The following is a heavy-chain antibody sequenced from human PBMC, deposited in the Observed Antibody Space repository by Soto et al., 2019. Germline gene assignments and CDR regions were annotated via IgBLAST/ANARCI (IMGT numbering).Heavy chain of an antibody. D-gene: IGHD6-19*01. V-gene: IGHV1-18*01. CDR1: GYTFTSYG. CDR2: ISAYNGNT. Sequence: QVQLVQSGAEVKKPGASVKVSCKASGYTFTSYGISWVRQAPGQGLEWMGWISAYNGNTNYAQKLQGRVTMTTDTSTSTADMELRSRRSDDTAVYYGARAPQGAYSSGWYVVYWGQGTLVTVSS. J-gene: IGHJ4*02. CDR3: ARAPQGAYSSGWYVVY.